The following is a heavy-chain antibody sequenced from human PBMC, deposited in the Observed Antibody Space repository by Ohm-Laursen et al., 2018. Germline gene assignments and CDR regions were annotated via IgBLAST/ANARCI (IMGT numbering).Heavy chain of an antibody. V-gene: IGHV3-23*01. J-gene: IGHJ6*02. CDR3: AKTRAEYYYHDMDV. CDR2: ISVSGGST. CDR1: GFTFSNNA. Sequence: SLRLSCAASGFTFSNNAMNWVRQAPGKGLEWVSTISVSGGSTYYADSVKGRFTISRDNSKNTLYLQMNSLRAEDTAVYYCAKTRAEYYYHDMDVWGHGTTVTVSS. D-gene: IGHD6-6*01.